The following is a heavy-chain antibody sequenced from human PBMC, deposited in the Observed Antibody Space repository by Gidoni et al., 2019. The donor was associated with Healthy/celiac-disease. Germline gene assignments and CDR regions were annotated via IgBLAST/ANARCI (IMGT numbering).Heavy chain of an antibody. V-gene: IGHV4-39*01. CDR3: GRSYSSSWYGVSRQPYYFDY. J-gene: IGHJ4*02. Sequence: QLQLPESGPGLVKPSETLSLPCTVSSCPIHSSSYYWGWNRQPPGKGLEWIGSIYYSGCTYHNPSLKSRVTITVDTSKNQFSLKLSSVTAADTAVYYCGRSYSSSWYGVSRQPYYFDYWGQGTLVTVSS. CDR2: IYYSGCT. D-gene: IGHD6-13*01. CDR1: SCPIHSSSYY.